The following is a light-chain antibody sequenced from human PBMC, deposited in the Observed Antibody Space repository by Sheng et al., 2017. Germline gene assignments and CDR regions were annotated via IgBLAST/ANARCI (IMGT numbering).Light chain of an antibody. CDR2: GAS. CDR1: QSFSSSY. Sequence: EIVLTQSPGTLSVSPGERATLSCRASQSFSSSYLTWYQQKPGQAPRLLIYGASTRATGIPDRFSGSGSGTDFTLTISSLEPEDFAVYYCQQRSNWLWTFGQGTKVEIK. CDR3: QQRSNWLWT. J-gene: IGKJ1*01. V-gene: IGKV3D-20*02.